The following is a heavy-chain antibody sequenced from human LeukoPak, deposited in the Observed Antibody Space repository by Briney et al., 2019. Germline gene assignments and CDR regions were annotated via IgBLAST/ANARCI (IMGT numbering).Heavy chain of an antibody. CDR1: GFTFSSYA. J-gene: IGHJ4*02. D-gene: IGHD3-10*01. Sequence: GGSLRLSCAASGFTFSSYAMSWVRQAPGKGLEWVSVISNSGGSTFYADSVKGRFTISRDNSKNTLYLQMNSLRAEDTAVYYCAKRASGSGTSLYYFDYWGQGTLVTVSP. CDR3: AKRASGSGTSLYYFDY. V-gene: IGHV3-23*01. CDR2: ISNSGGST.